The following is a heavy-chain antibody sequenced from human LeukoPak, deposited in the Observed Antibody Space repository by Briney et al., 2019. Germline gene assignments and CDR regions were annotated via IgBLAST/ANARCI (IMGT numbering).Heavy chain of an antibody. Sequence: ASVTVSCKASGYTFTTYGISWVRRAPGQGLEWMGWISGYNGNTNYAQKLQGRVTVTTDTSTSTAYMELRSLRSDDTAVYYCARSGGTYYEDYWGQGTLVTVSS. D-gene: IGHD1-26*01. V-gene: IGHV1-18*01. J-gene: IGHJ4*02. CDR2: ISGYNGNT. CDR1: GYTFTTYG. CDR3: ARSGGTYYEDY.